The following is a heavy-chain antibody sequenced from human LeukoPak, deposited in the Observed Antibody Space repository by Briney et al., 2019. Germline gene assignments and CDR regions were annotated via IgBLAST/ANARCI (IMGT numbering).Heavy chain of an antibody. CDR1: GFTFSSYA. J-gene: IGHJ6*02. CDR3: ARGYYYPQDFHGLDF. D-gene: IGHD3-22*01. Sequence: PGRSLRLSCAASGFTFSSYAMHWVRQAPGTGLEWVAVICHDGSNTYYSDSVKGRFAISRDNPRKTLYLQINSLRGDDTAVYYCARGYYYPQDFHGLDFWGQGTTVTVSS. CDR2: ICHDGSNT. V-gene: IGHV3-30*09.